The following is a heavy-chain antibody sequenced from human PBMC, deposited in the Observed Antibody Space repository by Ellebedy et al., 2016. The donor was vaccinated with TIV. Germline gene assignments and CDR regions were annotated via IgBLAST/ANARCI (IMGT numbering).Heavy chain of an antibody. CDR3: AREDGEYSYGLDS. Sequence: SGPTLVKPTETLTLTCTFSGFSLSTSGMCIHWIRHPPGQALAWLARIDWDADTYYTTSLQTRLTISKDRSRHQVVLIIPDMGADDSGMYFCAREDGEYSYGLDSWGQGTLVTVSS. CDR2: IDWDADT. V-gene: IGHV2-70*11. D-gene: IGHD5-18*01. J-gene: IGHJ4*02. CDR1: GFSLSTSGMC.